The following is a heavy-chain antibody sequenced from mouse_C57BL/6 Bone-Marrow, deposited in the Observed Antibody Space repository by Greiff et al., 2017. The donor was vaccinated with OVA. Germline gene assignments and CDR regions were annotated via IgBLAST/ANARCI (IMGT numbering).Heavy chain of an antibody. CDR1: GFNIKDDY. D-gene: IGHD1-1*01. CDR3: TTYYYGSSQL. CDR2: IDPENGDT. V-gene: IGHV14-4*01. Sequence: DVQLQESGAELVRPGASVKLSCTASGFNIKDDYMHWVKQRPEQGLEWIGWIDPENGDTAYASKFKGKATITADTSSNTAYRQLSSLTSEDTAVYYCTTYYYGSSQLWGQGTTLTVSS. J-gene: IGHJ2*01.